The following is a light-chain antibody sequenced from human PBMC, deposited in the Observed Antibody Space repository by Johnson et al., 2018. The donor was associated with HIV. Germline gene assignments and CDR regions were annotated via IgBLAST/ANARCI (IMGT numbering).Light chain of an antibody. J-gene: IGLJ1*01. CDR1: SSNIGNNY. Sequence: QPVLTQPPSMSAAPGQRVTISCSGSSSNIGNNYVSWYQQLPGTAPKLLMYENNKRPSGIPDRFSGSKSGTSATLDITGLQTGDEADYYCGTWDNSLRAGVFGTGTEVTVL. CDR3: GTWDNSLRAGV. CDR2: ENN. V-gene: IGLV1-51*02.